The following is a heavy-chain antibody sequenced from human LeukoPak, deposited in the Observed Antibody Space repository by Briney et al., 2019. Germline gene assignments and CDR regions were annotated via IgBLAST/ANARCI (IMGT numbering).Heavy chain of an antibody. D-gene: IGHD2-15*01. J-gene: IGHJ5*02. CDR1: GRTFRSYA. CDR3: ARVEVVVAATWWFDP. Sequence: SVEVSWKASGRTFRSYAMWGARQAWGQGLECMVGIIPLFGTAQYAKKFQGRVTITTDESTSTAYMELSSLRSEDTAVYYCARVEVVVAATWWFDPWGQGTLVTVSS. V-gene: IGHV1-69*05. CDR2: IIPLFGTA.